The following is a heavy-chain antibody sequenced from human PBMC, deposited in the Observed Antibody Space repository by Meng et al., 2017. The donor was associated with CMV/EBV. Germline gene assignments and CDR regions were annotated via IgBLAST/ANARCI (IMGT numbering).Heavy chain of an antibody. D-gene: IGHD3-3*01. Sequence: ASVKVSCKASGYTFTSYGISWVRQAPGQGLEWMGWISAYNGNTNYAQKLQGRVTMTTDTSTSIAYMELRSLRSDDTAVYYCARVPDFWSGLDDGMDVWGQGTTVTVSS. CDR3: ARVPDFWSGLDDGMDV. CDR2: ISAYNGNT. CDR1: GYTFTSYG. V-gene: IGHV1-18*01. J-gene: IGHJ6*02.